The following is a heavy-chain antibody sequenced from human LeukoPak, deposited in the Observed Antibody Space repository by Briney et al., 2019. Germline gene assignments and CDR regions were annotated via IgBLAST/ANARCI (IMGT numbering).Heavy chain of an antibody. V-gene: IGHV3-7*01. CDR3: ARDRGYNAFDI. CDR1: GFIFSTSW. D-gene: IGHD5-18*01. CDR2: INLDGSEK. Sequence: AGGSLRLSCTASGFIFSTSWMTWVRQAPGKGLEWVANINLDGSEKYYVDSVRGRFTISRDNAKNSLYLQMNSLRAEDTAVYYCARDRGYNAFDIWGQGTMVTVSS. J-gene: IGHJ3*02.